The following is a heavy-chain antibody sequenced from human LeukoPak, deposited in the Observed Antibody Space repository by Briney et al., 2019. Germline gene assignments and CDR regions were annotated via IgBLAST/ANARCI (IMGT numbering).Heavy chain of an antibody. D-gene: IGHD5-18*01. J-gene: IGHJ4*01. CDR1: GGSFSGYY. CDR3: AREGGYSYGPTYYFDY. V-gene: IGHV4-34*12. CDR2: IIHSGST. Sequence: SETLSLTCAVYGGSFSGYYWSWIRQPPGKGLEWIGEIIHSGSTNYNPSPKSRVTISVDTSKNQFSLKLSSVTAADTAVYYCAREGGYSYGPTYYFDYWGQEPWSPSPQ.